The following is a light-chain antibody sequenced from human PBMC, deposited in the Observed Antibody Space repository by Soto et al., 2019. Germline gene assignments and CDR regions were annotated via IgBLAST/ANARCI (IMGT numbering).Light chain of an antibody. Sequence: DIQMTQSPSTLSASVGDRVTITCRASQSISSWLAWYQQKPGKAPKLLIYDASSLESGVPSRFSGSRSGTDFTLTISSLQPDDFATYYCEQYNSYPYTVGQGTKLEIK. V-gene: IGKV1-5*01. CDR3: EQYNSYPYT. CDR2: DAS. J-gene: IGKJ2*01. CDR1: QSISSW.